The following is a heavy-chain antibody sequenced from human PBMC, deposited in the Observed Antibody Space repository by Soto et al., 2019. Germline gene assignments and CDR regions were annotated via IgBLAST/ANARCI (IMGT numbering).Heavy chain of an antibody. CDR1: GASLARGGFY. J-gene: IGHJ4*02. Sequence: QVQLQESGPGVVKPSQTLSLTCAVSGASLARGGFYWIWIRQYPGKGLEWIGDIYYSGSTRYNPSLKSRITISVDTSKNQFSLELSSVTAADTALYYCATYYDILTGPMGPLNYWVQGILVTVSS. D-gene: IGHD3-9*01. CDR3: ATYYDILTGPMGPLNY. CDR2: IYYSGST. V-gene: IGHV4-31*11.